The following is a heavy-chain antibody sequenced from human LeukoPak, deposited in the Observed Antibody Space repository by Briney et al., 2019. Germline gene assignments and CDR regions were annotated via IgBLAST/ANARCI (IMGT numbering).Heavy chain of an antibody. Sequence: SETLSSTSAVFATSCSTNNWTWIRPPAGKELGGIGSIYTSGSTNYNPSRKSRVSMSIDTSKKQFSLKLTSVTAADTAVYYCARDLGYDSSGYHYWGQGTLVTVSS. CDR3: ARDLGYDSSGYHY. J-gene: IGHJ4*02. V-gene: IGHV4-59*10. CDR2: IYTSGST. D-gene: IGHD3-22*01. CDR1: ATSCSTNN.